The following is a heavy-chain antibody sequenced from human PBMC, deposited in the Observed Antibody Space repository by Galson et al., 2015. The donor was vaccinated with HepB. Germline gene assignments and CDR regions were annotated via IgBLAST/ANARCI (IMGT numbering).Heavy chain of an antibody. D-gene: IGHD3-10*01. CDR2: ISGSGGST. CDR1: GFTFSSYA. J-gene: IGHJ5*02. CDR3: ARGGGSGINWFDP. V-gene: IGHV3-23*01. Sequence: SLRLSCAASGFTFSSYAMSWVRQAPGKGPEWVSAISGSGGSTYYADSVKGRFTISRDNSKNTLYLQMNSLRAEDTAVYYCARGGGSGINWFDPWGQGTLVTVSS.